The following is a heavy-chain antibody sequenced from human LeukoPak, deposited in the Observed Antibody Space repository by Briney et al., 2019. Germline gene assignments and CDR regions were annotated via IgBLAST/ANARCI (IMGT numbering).Heavy chain of an antibody. Sequence: GGSLRLSCAASGFTFDDYAMHWVRQAPGKGLEWVSGISWNSGSIGYADSVKGRFTISRDNAKNSLYLQMNSLRAEDTAVYYCARDPGGYAGGDYWGQGTLVTVSS. CDR3: ARDPGGYAGGDY. V-gene: IGHV3-9*01. CDR1: GFTFDDYA. CDR2: ISWNSGSI. D-gene: IGHD5-12*01. J-gene: IGHJ4*02.